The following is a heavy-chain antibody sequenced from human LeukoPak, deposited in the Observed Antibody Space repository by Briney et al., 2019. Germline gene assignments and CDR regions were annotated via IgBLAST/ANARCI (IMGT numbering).Heavy chain of an antibody. CDR2: ISSSGSTI. D-gene: IGHD3-10*02. J-gene: IGHJ6*04. CDR3: AELGITMIGGV. Sequence: PGGSLRLSCTASGFTLSHYWMTWVRQAPGKGLEWVSYISSSGSTIYYADSVNGRFTISRDNAKNSLYLQMNSLRAEDTAVYYCAELGITMIGGVWGKGTTVTISS. V-gene: IGHV3-48*03. CDR1: GFTLSHYW.